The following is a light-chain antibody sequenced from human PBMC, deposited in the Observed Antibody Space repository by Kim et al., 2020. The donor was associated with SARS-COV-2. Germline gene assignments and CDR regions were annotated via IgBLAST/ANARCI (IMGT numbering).Light chain of an antibody. CDR3: QKYNTAPWT. J-gene: IGKJ1*01. V-gene: IGKV1-27*01. CDR2: AAS. CDR1: RSIHNY. Sequence: ASVGDRVTITCRASRSIHNYLAWYQQKPGKVPKLLIYAASTLHSGVPSRFSGSGSGTDFTLIISSLQPEDVATYYCQKYNTAPWTFGQGTKVDIK.